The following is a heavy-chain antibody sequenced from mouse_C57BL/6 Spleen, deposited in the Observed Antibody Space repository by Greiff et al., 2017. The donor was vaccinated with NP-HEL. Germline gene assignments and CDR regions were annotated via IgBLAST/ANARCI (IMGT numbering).Heavy chain of an antibody. CDR3: ASGGYDGYFSYAMDY. J-gene: IGHJ4*01. CDR1: GYTFTSYW. Sequence: QVQLQQPGAELVRPGSSVKLSCKASGYTFTSYWMHWVKQRPIQGLEWIGNIDPSDSETHYNQKFKDKATLTVDKSSSTAYMQLSSLTSEDSAVYYCASGGYDGYFSYAMDYWGQGTSVTVSS. V-gene: IGHV1-52*01. D-gene: IGHD2-3*01. CDR2: IDPSDSET.